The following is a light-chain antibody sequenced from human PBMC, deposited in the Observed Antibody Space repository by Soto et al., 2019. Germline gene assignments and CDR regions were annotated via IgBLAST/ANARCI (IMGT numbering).Light chain of an antibody. Sequence: EIVLTQSPGTLSLSPGEGATLSCRASQSVSSSYLAWYQQKPGQAPRLLIYGASSRATGIPDRFSGSGSATDFTLTISRLEPEDFAVYYCQQYGSSPRTFGQGTKVDNK. J-gene: IGKJ1*01. CDR3: QQYGSSPRT. CDR1: QSVSSSY. CDR2: GAS. V-gene: IGKV3-20*01.